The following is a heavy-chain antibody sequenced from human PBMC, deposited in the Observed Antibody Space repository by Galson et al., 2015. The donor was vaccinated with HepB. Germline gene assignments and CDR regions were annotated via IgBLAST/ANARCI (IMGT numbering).Heavy chain of an antibody. V-gene: IGHV3-30-3*01. J-gene: IGHJ4*02. CDR1: GFTFSSYA. D-gene: IGHD2-2*02. Sequence: SLRLSCAASGFTFSSYAMHWVRLAPSKGLEWVALISYDGSNKYYADSVKGRFTISRDNSKNTLYLQMNSLRVEDTAVYYCARGKVLGYCSDTSCYRGGYFDYWGQGTLVTVSS. CDR2: ISYDGSNK. CDR3: ARGKVLGYCSDTSCYRGGYFDY.